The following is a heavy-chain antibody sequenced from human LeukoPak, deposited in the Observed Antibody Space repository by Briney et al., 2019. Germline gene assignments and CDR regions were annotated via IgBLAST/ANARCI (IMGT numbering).Heavy chain of an antibody. J-gene: IGHJ4*02. V-gene: IGHV4-61*08. CDR2: VYYGGNT. CDR1: GGSISGAGYY. CDR3: ARSLRHSDSSGYYSYYFDY. D-gene: IGHD3-22*01. Sequence: SETLSLTCTVSGGSISGAGYYWSWIRQRPGKGLEWIGYVYYGGNTDYNPSLKSRVTISVDTSKSQFSLKLSSVTAADTAVYYCARSLRHSDSSGYYSYYFDYWGQGTLVTVSS.